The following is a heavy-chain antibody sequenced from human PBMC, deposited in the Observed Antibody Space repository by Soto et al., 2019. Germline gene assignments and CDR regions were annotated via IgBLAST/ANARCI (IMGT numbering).Heavy chain of an antibody. CDR1: GFTFSSYW. CDR2: IKQDGSEK. J-gene: IGHJ4*02. V-gene: IGHV3-7*03. CDR3: ARGHSSGWHTTRAFDY. D-gene: IGHD6-19*01. Sequence: PGGSLRLSCAASGFTFSSYWMSWVRQAPGKGLEWVANIKQDGSEKYYVDSVNGRLTITRNNAKNSLYPQMNSLRAEDTAVYYCARGHSSGWHTTRAFDYWGQGTLVTVSS.